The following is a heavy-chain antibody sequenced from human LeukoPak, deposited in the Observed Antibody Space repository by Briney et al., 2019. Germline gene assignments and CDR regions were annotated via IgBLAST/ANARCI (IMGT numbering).Heavy chain of an antibody. D-gene: IGHD3-9*01. CDR2: ISWNSGSI. CDR1: GFTFDDYA. Sequence: PGGSLRLSCAASGFTFDDYAMHWVRQAPGKGLEWVSGISWNSGSIGYADSVKGRFTISRDNAKNSLCLQMNSLRAEDTALYYCAKVGLRYFDPFDYWGQGTLATVSS. J-gene: IGHJ4*02. CDR3: AKVGLRYFDPFDY. V-gene: IGHV3-9*01.